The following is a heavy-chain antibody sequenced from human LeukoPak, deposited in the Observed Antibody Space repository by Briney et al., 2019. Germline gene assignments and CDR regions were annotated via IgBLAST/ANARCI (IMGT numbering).Heavy chain of an antibody. CDR3: ARRGQSTAWCFDY. CDR2: FYYNGSP. D-gene: IGHD2-8*02. Sequence: SETLSLTCSVSGGSISSSDFWWGWIRQPPGKGLEWITNFYYNGSPYYNPSLEGRVTISVDASKNQFSLKLSSVTAADTAMYYCARRGQSTAWCFDYWGQGTLVTVSS. V-gene: IGHV4-39*01. CDR1: GGSISSSDFW. J-gene: IGHJ4*02.